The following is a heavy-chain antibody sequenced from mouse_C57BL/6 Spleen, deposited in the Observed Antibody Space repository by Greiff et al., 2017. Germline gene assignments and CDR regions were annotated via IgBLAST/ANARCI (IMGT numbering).Heavy chain of an antibody. CDR2: IDPSDSET. V-gene: IGHV1-52*01. Sequence: VKLQQPGAELVRPGSSVKLSCKASGYTFTSYWMHWVKQRPIQGLEWIGNIDPSDSETHYNQKFKDKATLTVDKSSSTAYMQLSSLTSEDSAVYYCARGNYYFHFDYWGQGTTLTVSS. D-gene: IGHD1-1*01. CDR3: ARGNYYFHFDY. J-gene: IGHJ2*01. CDR1: GYTFTSYW.